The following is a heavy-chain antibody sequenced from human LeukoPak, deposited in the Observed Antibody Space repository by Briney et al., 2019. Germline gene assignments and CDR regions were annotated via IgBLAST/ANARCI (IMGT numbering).Heavy chain of an antibody. CDR3: ARADLYYFDY. CDR2: IYYSGST. V-gene: IGHV4-39*07. CDR1: GGSISSSSYY. Sequence: PSETLSLTCTVSGGSISSSSYYWGWIRQPPGTGLEWIGSIYYSGSTYYNPSLKSRVTISVDTSKNQFSLKLSSVTAADTAVYYCARADLYYFDYWGQGTLVTVSS. J-gene: IGHJ4*02.